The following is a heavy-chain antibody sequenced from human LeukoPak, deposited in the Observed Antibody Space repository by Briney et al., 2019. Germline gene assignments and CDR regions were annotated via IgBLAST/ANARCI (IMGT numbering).Heavy chain of an antibody. CDR3: ARMAAAGTVYNWFDP. D-gene: IGHD6-13*01. CDR1: GFTFSSYS. Sequence: GGSLRLSCAASGFTFSSYSMNWVRQAPGKGLEWVSSISSSSSYIYYADSVKGRFTISRDNAKNSLYLQMNSLRAEDTAVYYCARMAAAGTVYNWFDPWGQGTLVTVSS. CDR2: ISSSSSYI. J-gene: IGHJ5*02. V-gene: IGHV3-21*01.